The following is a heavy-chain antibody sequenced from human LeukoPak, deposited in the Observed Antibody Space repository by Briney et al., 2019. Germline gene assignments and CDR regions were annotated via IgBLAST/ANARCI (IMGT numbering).Heavy chain of an antibody. V-gene: IGHV4-59*12. CDR2: IYYSGST. CDR1: GGSISSYC. J-gene: IGHJ4*02. Sequence: SETLSLTCTVSGGSISSYCWAWIRQPPGKGLEWIGDIYYSGSTNYNPSLKSRVAISVDTSKNQFSLKVSSVTAADTAVYYCARDRYGLDYWGQGILVTVSS. D-gene: IGHD3-10*01. CDR3: ARDRYGLDY.